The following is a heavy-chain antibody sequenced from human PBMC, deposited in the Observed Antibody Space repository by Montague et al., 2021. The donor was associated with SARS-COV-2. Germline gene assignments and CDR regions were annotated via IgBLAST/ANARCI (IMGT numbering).Heavy chain of an antibody. D-gene: IGHD3-10*01. V-gene: IGHV4-4*07. CDR2: IYICGTT. Sequence: SETLSLTCTVSGGSISSYYCCWIWLPPAPGQELIWRIYICGTTNYNSSLTLRATMSVDTSKNQFSLKLSSMTAADTDVSYCAGGSGIMNFYNCGIDVWGQGTMVTVSS. CDR1: GGSISSYY. CDR3: AGGSGIMNFYNCGIDV. J-gene: IGHJ6*02.